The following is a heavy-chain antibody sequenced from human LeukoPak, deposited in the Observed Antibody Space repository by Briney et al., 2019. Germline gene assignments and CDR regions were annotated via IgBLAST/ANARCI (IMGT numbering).Heavy chain of an antibody. V-gene: IGHV1-2*02. CDR3: ARVPKGRVYDRNLDY. D-gene: IGHD5/OR15-5a*01. Sequence: ASVKVSCKASGYTFTGYYMHWVRQAPGQGLEWMGWINPNSGGTNYAQKFQGRVTMTRDTSISTAYMELSRLRSDDTAVYYCARVPKGRVYDRNLDYWGQGTLVTVSS. J-gene: IGHJ4*02. CDR2: INPNSGGT. CDR1: GYTFTGYY.